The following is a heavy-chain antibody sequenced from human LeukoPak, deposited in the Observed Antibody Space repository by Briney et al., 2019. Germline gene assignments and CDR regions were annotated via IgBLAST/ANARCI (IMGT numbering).Heavy chain of an antibody. CDR1: GFIFSNYA. Sequence: PGGSLRLSCAASGFIFSNYAMYWVRQAPGKGLEWVSAISGRSDNTYYADSVKGRFTLSRDSSKNTLYLQMNSLRADDTAVYYCAKWWDYDVLIVYYVSDFWGRGTLVTVSS. CDR2: ISGRSDNT. CDR3: AKWWDYDVLIVYYVSDF. J-gene: IGHJ4*02. V-gene: IGHV3-23*01. D-gene: IGHD3-9*01.